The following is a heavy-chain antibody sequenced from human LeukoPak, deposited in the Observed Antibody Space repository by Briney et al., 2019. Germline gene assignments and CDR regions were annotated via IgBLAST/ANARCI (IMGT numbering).Heavy chain of an antibody. CDR3: ATDSSSWNIFDS. J-gene: IGHJ5*01. CDR1: GFTFTTYT. V-gene: IGHV3-23*01. CDR2: ISGSGYST. D-gene: IGHD6-13*01. Sequence: PGGSLRLSCAASGFTFTTYTMTRVRQAPGRGLEWISSISGSGYSTCYADSVKGRLTISRDNSNTTLHLQMNNLRDEDTAFYYCATDSSSWNIFDSWGQGTLVTVSS.